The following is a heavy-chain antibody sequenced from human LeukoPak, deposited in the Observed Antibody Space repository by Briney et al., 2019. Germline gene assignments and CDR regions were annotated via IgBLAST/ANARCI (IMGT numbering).Heavy chain of an antibody. CDR2: IFYSGST. J-gene: IGHJ4*02. Sequence: SETLSLTCTVSGVSISSGGYYWSWIRQHPGKGLEWIGYIFYSGSTYYNPSLKSRVTISVDTSKNQFSLKLSSVTAQDTAVYYCARAGGVWLEFDYWGQGIPVTVSS. D-gene: IGHD2-8*02. CDR3: ARAGGVWLEFDY. V-gene: IGHV4-31*03. CDR1: GVSISSGGYY.